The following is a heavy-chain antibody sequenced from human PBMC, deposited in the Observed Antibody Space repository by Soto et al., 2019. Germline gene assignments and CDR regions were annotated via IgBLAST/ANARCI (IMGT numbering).Heavy chain of an antibody. J-gene: IGHJ4*01. D-gene: IGHD5-12*01. CDR1: GGSISSDY. CDR3: AKYTGYESLFYFDS. CDR2: IFYAGAI. Sequence: PSETLSLTCIVSGGSISSDYWGWIRQPPGKGLEWIGYIFYAGAINYNPSLKSRVTISIDASEKQFSLNLTSVTAADTAFYYCAKYTGYESLFYFDSWGRGLLVTVLL. V-gene: IGHV4-59*01.